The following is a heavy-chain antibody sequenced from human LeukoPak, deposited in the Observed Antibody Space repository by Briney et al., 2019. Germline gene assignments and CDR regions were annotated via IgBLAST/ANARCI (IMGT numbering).Heavy chain of an antibody. J-gene: IGHJ6*03. CDR3: AKDRCSNGIGCYYYYMDV. V-gene: IGHV3-30*18. Sequence: PGGSLRLSCAASGFTFSHSGMHWVRQPPGKGLEWVANISYDGFYKYYADSVKGRFSISRDSSKNILYLQMNSLRAEDTAVYYCAKDRCSNGIGCYYYYMDVWGKGTTVTISS. CDR1: GFTFSHSG. D-gene: IGHD2-8*01. CDR2: ISYDGFYK.